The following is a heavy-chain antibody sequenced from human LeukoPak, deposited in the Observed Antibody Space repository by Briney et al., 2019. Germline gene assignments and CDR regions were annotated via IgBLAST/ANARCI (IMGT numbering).Heavy chain of an antibody. V-gene: IGHV1-69*05. CDR3: ARVMRDQLSADY. Sequence: GASVKVSCKASGGTFSSYAISWVRQAPGQGLEWMGGIIPIFGTANYAQKFQGRVTITTDESTSTAYMELSSLRSEDTAVYYCARVMRDQLSADYWGQGTLVTVSS. CDR1: GGTFSSYA. CDR2: IIPIFGTA. J-gene: IGHJ4*02. D-gene: IGHD1-1*01.